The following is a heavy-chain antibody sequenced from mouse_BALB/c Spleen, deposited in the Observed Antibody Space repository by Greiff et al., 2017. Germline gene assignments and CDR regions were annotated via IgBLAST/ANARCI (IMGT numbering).Heavy chain of an antibody. D-gene: IGHD2-4*01. CDR2: IDPANGNT. J-gene: IGHJ4*01. Sequence: EVQLQQSGAELVKPGASVKLSCTASGFNIKDTYMHWVKQRPEQGLEWIGRIDPANGNTKYDPKFQGKATITADKSSNTAYLQLSSLTSEDTAVYYCEPWIYYEYDDAMDYWGQGTSVTVSS. CDR1: GFNIKDTY. V-gene: IGHV14-3*02. CDR3: EPWIYYEYDDAMDY.